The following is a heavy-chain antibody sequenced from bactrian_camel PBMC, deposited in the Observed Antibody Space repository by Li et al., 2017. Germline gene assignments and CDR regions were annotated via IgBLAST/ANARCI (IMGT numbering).Heavy chain of an antibody. CDR3: VKGAEGITYGGRWYATILDY. V-gene: IGHV3S40*01. D-gene: IGHD6*01. J-gene: IGHJ4*01. CDR1: GFTFSVTH. Sequence: VQLVESGGGLVQPGGSLRLSCATSGFTFSVTHMFWVRQAPGKGLEWVSTIEGDGVSTYYADSLKDRVTISRDNTKTTVYLQLNSLKFEDTALYYCVKGAEGITYGGRWYATILDYWGQGTQVTDS. CDR2: IEGDGVST.